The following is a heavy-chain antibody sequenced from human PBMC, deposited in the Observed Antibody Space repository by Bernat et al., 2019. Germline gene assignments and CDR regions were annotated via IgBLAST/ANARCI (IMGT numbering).Heavy chain of an antibody. CDR1: GFSFRTYG. Sequence: QVQLVESGGGVVQPGRSLRLSCAASGFSFRTYGMHWVRQAPGKGLEWVAVIWYDGSNKYYADSVKGRFTISRDNSKNTLYLQMNSLRAEDTAVYYCARDGRGPYSSSWSRGYGMDVWGQGTTVTVSS. J-gene: IGHJ6*02. CDR2: IWYDGSNK. CDR3: ARDGRGPYSSSWSRGYGMDV. D-gene: IGHD6-13*01. V-gene: IGHV3-33*01.